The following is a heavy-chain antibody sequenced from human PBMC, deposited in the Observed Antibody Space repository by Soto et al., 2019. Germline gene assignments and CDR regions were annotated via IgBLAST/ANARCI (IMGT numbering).Heavy chain of an antibody. V-gene: IGHV4-4*02. D-gene: IGHD6-13*01. Sequence: SETLSLTCAVSGGSISSSNWWSWVRQPPGKGLEWIGEIYHSGSTNYNPSLKSRVTISVDKSKNQFSLKLSSVTAADTAVYYCARGGLIAAAGTDSYYGMDVWGQGTTVT. CDR1: GGSISSSNW. CDR2: IYHSGST. CDR3: ARGGLIAAAGTDSYYGMDV. J-gene: IGHJ6*02.